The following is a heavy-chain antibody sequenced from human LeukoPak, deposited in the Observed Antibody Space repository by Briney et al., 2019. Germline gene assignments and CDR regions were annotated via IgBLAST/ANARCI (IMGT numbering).Heavy chain of an antibody. CDR2: MNPNSGNT. J-gene: IGHJ4*02. CDR1: GYTFTSYD. Sequence: ASVKVSCKASGYTFTSYDINWVRQATGQGLEWMGWMNPNSGNTGYAQKFQGRVTMTRNTSISTAYMELSRLRSDDTAVYYCARVSVLMVYAMAYWGQGTLVTVSS. V-gene: IGHV1-8*01. CDR3: ARVSVLMVYAMAY. D-gene: IGHD2-8*01.